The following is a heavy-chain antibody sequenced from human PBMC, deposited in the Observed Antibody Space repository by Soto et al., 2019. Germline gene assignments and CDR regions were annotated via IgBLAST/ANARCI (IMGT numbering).Heavy chain of an antibody. D-gene: IGHD3-16*01. CDR2: IYYSGST. J-gene: IGHJ3*02. CDR1: GGSISSSNYY. Sequence: LSLTCTVSGGSISSSNYYWGWIRQPPGKGLEWIGSIYYSGSTAYNSSLKSRVTMSVDTSKNQLSLRLSSVTAADTAVHYCASPTLGAFDIWGQGTMVTVSS. V-gene: IGHV4-39*01. CDR3: ASPTLGAFDI.